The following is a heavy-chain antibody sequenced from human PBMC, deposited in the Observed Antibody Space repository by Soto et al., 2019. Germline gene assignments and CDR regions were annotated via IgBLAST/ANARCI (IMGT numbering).Heavy chain of an antibody. V-gene: IGHV4-59*01. D-gene: IGHD3-22*01. Sequence: KSSETLSLTCTVSGASIISSYCIFVRHSPFKGLEWIVYVYYSGSTNYNPSLKSRVTISVDTSKNQFSLKLSSVTAADTAVYYCARGYYDSSGQSNTFDIWGQGTMVTVSS. CDR3: ARGYYDSSGQSNTFDI. CDR1: GASIISSY. CDR2: VYYSGST. J-gene: IGHJ3*02.